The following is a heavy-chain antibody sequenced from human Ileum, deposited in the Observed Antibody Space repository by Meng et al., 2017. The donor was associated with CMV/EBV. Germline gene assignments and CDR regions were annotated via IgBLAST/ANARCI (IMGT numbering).Heavy chain of an antibody. D-gene: IGHD1-26*01. V-gene: IGHV4-4*07. Sequence: QVRPRESVPGLVKRPEPLSLTCTVSGGSVNNYYWSWIRQSAGKGLEWIGRFYSSDTYNYHPSLDSRVTMSLDTSKNQFSLNLRSVTAADTATYYCARGPGASTREGFDYWGLGTLVTVSS. CDR3: ARGPGASTREGFDY. CDR2: FYSSDTY. CDR1: GGSVNNYY. J-gene: IGHJ4*02.